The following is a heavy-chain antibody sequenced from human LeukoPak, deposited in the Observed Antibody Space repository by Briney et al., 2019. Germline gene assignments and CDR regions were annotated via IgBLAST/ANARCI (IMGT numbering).Heavy chain of an antibody. CDR3: ARDLEPYSSNWYGFDY. Sequence: GGSLRLSCAASGFTFSSYAMHWVRQAPGKGLEWVAVISYDGSNKYYADSVKGRFTISRDNSKNTLYLQMNSLRAEDTAVYYCARDLEPYSSNWYGFDYWGQGTLVTVSS. V-gene: IGHV3-30-3*01. J-gene: IGHJ4*02. CDR1: GFTFSSYA. D-gene: IGHD6-13*01. CDR2: ISYDGSNK.